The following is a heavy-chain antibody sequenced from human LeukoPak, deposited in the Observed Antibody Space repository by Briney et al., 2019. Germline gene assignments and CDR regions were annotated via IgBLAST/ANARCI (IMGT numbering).Heavy chain of an antibody. V-gene: IGHV3-9*01. CDR1: GFTFDDYA. CDR3: AKAATVTLFFDAFDI. Sequence: GGSLRLSCAASGFTFDDYAMHWVRHAPGKGLEWVSGISWNSGSIGYADSVKGRSTISRDNAKNSLYLQMNSLRAEDTALYYCAKAATVTLFFDAFDIWGQGTMVTVSS. CDR2: ISWNSGSI. J-gene: IGHJ3*02. D-gene: IGHD4-17*01.